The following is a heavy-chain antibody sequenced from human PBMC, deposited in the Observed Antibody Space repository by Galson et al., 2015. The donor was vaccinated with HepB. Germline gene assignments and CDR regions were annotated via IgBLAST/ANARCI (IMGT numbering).Heavy chain of an antibody. Sequence: SVKVSCKASGYTFTNFAIHWVRQAPGQRFEWMGWINGGNHNTRYSQRFQDRVTLTRDTSTSMDYLELSSLRSEDTALYYCARLDESGCYLDYWGQGTLGTASS. V-gene: IGHV1-3*01. D-gene: IGHD6-19*01. CDR2: INGGNHNT. CDR3: ARLDESGCYLDY. J-gene: IGHJ4*02. CDR1: GYTFTNFA.